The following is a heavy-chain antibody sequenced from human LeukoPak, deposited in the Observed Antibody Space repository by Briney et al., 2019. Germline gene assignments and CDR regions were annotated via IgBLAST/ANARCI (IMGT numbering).Heavy chain of an antibody. CDR1: GYTFSNNG. CDR3: ASSDGKYFQH. CDR2: ISPYNGNT. Sequence: EDSVKVSCKASGYTFSNNGISWVRQAPGQGLEWMAWISPYNGNTYVVQRFQGRVTMTTDTSTSTAYMELKSLRSDDTAVYYCASSDGKYFQHWGQGTLVTVSS. D-gene: IGHD1-1*01. J-gene: IGHJ1*01. V-gene: IGHV1-18*01.